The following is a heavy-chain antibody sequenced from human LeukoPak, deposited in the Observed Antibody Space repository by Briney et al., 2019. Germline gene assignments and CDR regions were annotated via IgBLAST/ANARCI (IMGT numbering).Heavy chain of an antibody. J-gene: IGHJ4*02. CDR3: ARDVSVVAADYFDY. CDR1: GFTFSSYS. CDR2: ISSSSSYI. V-gene: IGHV3-21*01. Sequence: PGGSLRLSCAASGFTFSSYSMNWVRQAPGKGLEWVSSISSSSSYIYYADSVKGRFTISRDNAKNSLYLQMNSLRAEDTAVYYCARDVSVVAADYFDYWGQGTLVTVSS. D-gene: IGHD2-15*01.